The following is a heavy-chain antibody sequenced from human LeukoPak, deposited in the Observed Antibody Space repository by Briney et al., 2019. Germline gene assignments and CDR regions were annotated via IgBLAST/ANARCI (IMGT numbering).Heavy chain of an antibody. CDR1: GGSISSYY. CDR2: IYYSGST. Sequence: SETLSLTCTVSGGSISSYYWSWIRQPPGKGLEWIGYIYYSGSTNYNPSLKSRVTISVDASKNQFSLKLSSVTAADTAVYYCARDRAPWNYYYHMDVWGKGTTVTVSS. D-gene: IGHD5-12*01. J-gene: IGHJ6*03. V-gene: IGHV4-59*01. CDR3: ARDRAPWNYYYHMDV.